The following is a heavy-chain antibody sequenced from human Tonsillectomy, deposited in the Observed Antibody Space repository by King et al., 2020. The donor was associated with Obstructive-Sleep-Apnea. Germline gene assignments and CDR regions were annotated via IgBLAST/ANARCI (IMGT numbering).Heavy chain of an antibody. CDR3: AKVSRDGGIVEVPTAKEYYYYYYDVDV. J-gene: IGHJ6*02. CDR1: GFTFSSYA. V-gene: IGHV3-23*04. D-gene: IGHD2-2*01. Sequence: VQLVESGGGLVQPGGSLRLSCAASGFTFSSYAMNWVRQAPGKGLEWVSVITTGGSTYYADSVKGRFTISRDNSKNTLYLQMNSLRAEDTAEYYCAKVSRDGGIVEVPTAKEYYYYYYDVDVWGQGTTVTVSS. CDR2: ITTGGST.